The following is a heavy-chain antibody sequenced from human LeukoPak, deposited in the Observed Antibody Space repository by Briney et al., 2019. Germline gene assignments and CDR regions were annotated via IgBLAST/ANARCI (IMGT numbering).Heavy chain of an antibody. J-gene: IGHJ5*02. CDR2: ISGSGGST. CDR3: ARETIAAAGKAFDP. Sequence: PGGSLRLSCAASGFTFSSYGMSWVRQAPGKGLEWVSAISGSGGSTYYADSVKGRFTISRDNAKNSLYLQMNSLRAEDTAVYYCARETIAAAGKAFDPWGQGTLVTVSS. D-gene: IGHD6-13*01. V-gene: IGHV3-23*01. CDR1: GFTFSSYG.